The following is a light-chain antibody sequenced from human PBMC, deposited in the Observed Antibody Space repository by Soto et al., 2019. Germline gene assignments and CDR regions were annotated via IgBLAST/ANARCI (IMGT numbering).Light chain of an antibody. CDR3: QQSYSTPRT. V-gene: IGKV1-39*01. Sequence: DIKMTQSPSSLSASVGDRVTITCRASQSISSYLNWYQQKPGKAPKLLIYAASSLQSGVQSRFSGSGSGTDFTLTISSLQPEDFATYYCQQSYSTPRTFGQGTKGEIK. CDR1: QSISSY. CDR2: AAS. J-gene: IGKJ1*01.